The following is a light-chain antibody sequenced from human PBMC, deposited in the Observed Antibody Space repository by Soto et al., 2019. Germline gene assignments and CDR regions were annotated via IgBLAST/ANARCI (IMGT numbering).Light chain of an antibody. Sequence: DIQMTQSPSTLSASVGDRVTITCRASQSISSWLAWYQQKPGKAPTLLIYKASSLESGVPSRFGGSGSGPDFTLPISSLQPDDFATYYCQQHNSYAWTFGQGTKVEIK. V-gene: IGKV1-5*03. CDR3: QQHNSYAWT. CDR1: QSISSW. J-gene: IGKJ1*01. CDR2: KAS.